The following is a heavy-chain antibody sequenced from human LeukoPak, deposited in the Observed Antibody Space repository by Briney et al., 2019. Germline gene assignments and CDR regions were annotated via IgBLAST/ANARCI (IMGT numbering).Heavy chain of an antibody. V-gene: IGHV3-33*01. Sequence: GGSLRLSCAASGFTFSSYGMHWVRQAPGKGLEWVAGIWYDGSNKYYADSVKGRFTISRDNSKNTLYLQMNSLRAEDTAVYYCARGYSAYYYYMDVWGKGTTVTVSS. CDR3: ARGYSAYYYYMDV. CDR2: IWYDGSNK. CDR1: GFTFSSYG. J-gene: IGHJ6*03. D-gene: IGHD1-1*01.